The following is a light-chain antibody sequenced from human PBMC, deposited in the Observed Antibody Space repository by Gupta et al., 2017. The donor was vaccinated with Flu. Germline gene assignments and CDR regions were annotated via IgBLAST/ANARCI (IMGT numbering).Light chain of an antibody. CDR3: AAWYDSLNGHYV. CDR1: RSDIERYT. V-gene: IGLV1-44*01. Sequence: QSVLTQPPSASGTPGQRVAISCSPSRSDIERYTLNWYQQFPGTAPKLLICNNDQRPSGVPDRFSGSKSGTSASLVISGLQSEDEAEYFCAAWYDSLNGHYVFGSGTKVAVL. J-gene: IGLJ1*01. CDR2: NND.